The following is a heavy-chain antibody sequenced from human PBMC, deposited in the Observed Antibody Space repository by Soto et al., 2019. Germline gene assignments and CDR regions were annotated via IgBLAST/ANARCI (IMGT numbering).Heavy chain of an antibody. D-gene: IGHD4-17*01. CDR1: GGTFSSYS. CDR2: IIPIFGTA. CDR3: ARDLDGDPSGGMGYYYYYGMDV. V-gene: IGHV1-69*13. Sequence: GASVKVSCKASGGTFSSYSISWVRQAPGQGLEWMGGIIPIFGTANYAQKFQGRVTITADESTSTAYMELSSLRSEDTAVYYCARDLDGDPSGGMGYYYYYGMDVWGQGTTVTVSS. J-gene: IGHJ6*02.